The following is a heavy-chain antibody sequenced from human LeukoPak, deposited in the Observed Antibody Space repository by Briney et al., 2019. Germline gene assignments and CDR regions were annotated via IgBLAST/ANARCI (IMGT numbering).Heavy chain of an antibody. J-gene: IGHJ6*03. Sequence: ASVKVSCKASGYTFTSYDINWVRQATGQGLEWMGWMNPNSGNTGYAQKFQGRVTITRNTSISTAYMELSSLRSEDTAVYYCARGRGGYSYEAYHYYYMDVWGKGTTVTVSS. D-gene: IGHD5-18*01. CDR3: ARGRGGYSYEAYHYYYMDV. CDR1: GYTFTSYD. CDR2: MNPNSGNT. V-gene: IGHV1-8*03.